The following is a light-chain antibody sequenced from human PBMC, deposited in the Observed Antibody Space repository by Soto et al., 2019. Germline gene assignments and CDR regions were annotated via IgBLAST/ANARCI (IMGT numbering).Light chain of an antibody. J-gene: IGLJ1*01. Sequence: SYELTQPPSVSVAPGKTARITCGGTNIGSKSVHWYQQKPGQAPVLVIYYDSDRPSGIPERFSGSNSGNTATLTISRVEAGDEADYYCQVWDSSSDRNVFGTGTKLIVL. CDR1: NIGSKS. V-gene: IGLV3-21*04. CDR3: QVWDSSSDRNV. CDR2: YDS.